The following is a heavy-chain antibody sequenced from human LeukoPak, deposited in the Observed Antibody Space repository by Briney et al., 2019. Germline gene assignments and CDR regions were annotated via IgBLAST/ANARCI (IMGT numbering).Heavy chain of an antibody. J-gene: IGHJ5*02. CDR2: ISSSSSYI. CDR1: GFTFSSYS. V-gene: IGHV3-21*01. CDR3: AREYCSSTSCYLDP. Sequence: GGSLRLSCAAPGFTFSSYSMNWVRQAPGKGLEWVSSISSSSSYIYYADSVKGRFTISRDNAKNSLYLQMNSLRAEDTAVYYCAREYCSSTSCYLDPWGQGTLVTVSS. D-gene: IGHD2-2*01.